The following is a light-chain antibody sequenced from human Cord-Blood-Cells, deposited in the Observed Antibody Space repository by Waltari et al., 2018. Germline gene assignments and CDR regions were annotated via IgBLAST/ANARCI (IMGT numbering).Light chain of an antibody. CDR2: GAS. CDR3: QQYNNWPPGT. V-gene: IGKV3D-15*01. CDR1: QSVSSN. Sequence: EIVMTQSPATLSVSTGDRATLSCRASQSVSSNLAWYQQKPGQTPRLLIYGASTRATGIPARFSGSGSGTEFTLTISSLQSEDFAVYYCQQYNNWPPGTFGQGTKLEIK. J-gene: IGKJ2*01.